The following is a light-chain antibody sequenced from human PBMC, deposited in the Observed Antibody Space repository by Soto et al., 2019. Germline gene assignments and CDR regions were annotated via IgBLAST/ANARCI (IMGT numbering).Light chain of an antibody. J-gene: IGLJ1*01. Sequence: QSVLTQPPSVSGAPGQKVTISCTGSSSNSGAGFDVHWYQQLPGTAPKLLIHGNSNRPSGVPDRFSGSKSGTSASLAITGLQPEDEADYYCQSYDSSLSAFVFGTGTKLTVL. CDR1: SSNSGAGFD. CDR3: QSYDSSLSAFV. CDR2: GNS. V-gene: IGLV1-40*01.